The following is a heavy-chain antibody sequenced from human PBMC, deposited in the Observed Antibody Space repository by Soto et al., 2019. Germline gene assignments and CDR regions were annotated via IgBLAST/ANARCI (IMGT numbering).Heavy chain of an antibody. J-gene: IGHJ4*02. D-gene: IGHD1-26*01. CDR2: INPSGSST. CDR3: ARETGSFSIFDY. V-gene: IGHV1-46*01. Sequence: QVQLVQSGAEVKKPGASVKVSCKASGYTFTSYYIHWVRQAPGQGLECMGIINPSGSSTTYAQKFQGRVTMTRDTSTSTVYMELSSLRSEDTAVYYCARETGSFSIFDYWGQGTLVTVSS. CDR1: GYTFTSYY.